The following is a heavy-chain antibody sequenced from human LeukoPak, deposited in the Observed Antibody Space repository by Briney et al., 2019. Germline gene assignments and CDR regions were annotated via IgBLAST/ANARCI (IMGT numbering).Heavy chain of an antibody. CDR1: GVSFNDYY. D-gene: IGHD5/OR15-5a*01. V-gene: IGHV4-59*01. J-gene: IGHJ6*03. CDR3: ARGPTSTIWYYYYMDV. Sequence: PSETLSLTCAVSGVSFNDYYWSWIRQPPGKGLEWIGYIFYSGDTNYNPSLKTRVTISLDTSKNQFSLNLSSVTAADTAVYYCARGPTSTIWYYYYMDVWGKGTTVTVSS. CDR2: IFYSGDT.